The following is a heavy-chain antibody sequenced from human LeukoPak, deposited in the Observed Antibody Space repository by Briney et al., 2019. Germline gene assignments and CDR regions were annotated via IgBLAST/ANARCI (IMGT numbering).Heavy chain of an antibody. V-gene: IGHV1-69*01. D-gene: IGHD3-10*01. CDR1: GGTFSSYA. CDR3: AKGPITYSYGSGSYPIDY. CDR2: IIPIFGTA. Sequence: SVKVSCKASGGTFSSYAISWVRQAPGQGLEWMGGIIPIFGTANYAQKFQGRVTITADESTSTAYMELGSLRSEDTAVYYCAKGPITYSYGSGSYPIDYWGQGTLVTVSS. J-gene: IGHJ4*02.